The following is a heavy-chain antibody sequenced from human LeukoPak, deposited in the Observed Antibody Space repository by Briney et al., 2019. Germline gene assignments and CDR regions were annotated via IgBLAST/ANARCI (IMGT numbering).Heavy chain of an antibody. J-gene: IGHJ5*02. D-gene: IGHD3-3*01. CDR3: ARHPVAGITIFGTRDSVWFDP. Sequence: GESLKISCKGSGYSFTSYWIGWVRQMPGKGLEWMGIIYPGDSDTRYSPSFQGQVTISADKSISTAYLKWSSLKASDTAMYYCARHPVAGITIFGTRDSVWFDPWGQGTLVTVSS. CDR1: GYSFTSYW. CDR2: IYPGDSDT. V-gene: IGHV5-51*01.